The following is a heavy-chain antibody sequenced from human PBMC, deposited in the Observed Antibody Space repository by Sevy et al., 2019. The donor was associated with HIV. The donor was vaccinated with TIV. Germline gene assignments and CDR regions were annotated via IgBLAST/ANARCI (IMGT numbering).Heavy chain of an antibody. CDR3: AREAVAGRSGPWKADYYYAGMDV. V-gene: IGHV3-7*01. J-gene: IGHJ6*02. Sequence: GGSLRLSCVASGFTFSDYWMTWVRQAPGKGLEWEANIKQDGNEKYYMDSAKGRFTISRDNAKNSVYLQVNSLRAEDTAVYYCAREAVAGRSGPWKADYYYAGMDVWGQGTTVTVSS. D-gene: IGHD6-19*01. CDR1: GFTFSDYW. CDR2: IKQDGNEK.